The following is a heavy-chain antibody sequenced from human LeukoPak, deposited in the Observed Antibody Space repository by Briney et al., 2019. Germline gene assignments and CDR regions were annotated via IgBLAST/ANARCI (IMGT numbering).Heavy chain of an antibody. D-gene: IGHD2-2*01. CDR2: ISTYNGNT. CDR1: GYTFTNNG. CDR3: ARDLGYCSSISCQRNWFDP. J-gene: IGHJ5*02. Sequence: ASVKVSCKASGYTFTNNGISWVRQAPGQGLEWMGWISTYNGNTNYAQKLQDRVTMTTDTSTSIAYMELRSLRSDDTAVYYCARDLGYCSSISCQRNWFDPWGQGTLVTVSS. V-gene: IGHV1-18*01.